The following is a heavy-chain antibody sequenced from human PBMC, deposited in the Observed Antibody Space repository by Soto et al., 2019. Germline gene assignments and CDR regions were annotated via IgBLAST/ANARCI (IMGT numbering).Heavy chain of an antibody. CDR3: ARDRGYIWNDGWFGP. D-gene: IGHD1-20*01. CDR1: GYTFTSYG. J-gene: IGHJ5*02. V-gene: IGHV1-18*01. CDR2: ISAYNGNT. Sequence: QVQLVQSGAEVKKPGASVKVSCKASGYTFTSYGISWVRQAPGQGLEWMGRISAYNGNTNYAQKLQGRDTMDTDTSXRTAAVEQRSLRADDTAVYYCARDRGYIWNDGWFGPWGQGTLVTVSS.